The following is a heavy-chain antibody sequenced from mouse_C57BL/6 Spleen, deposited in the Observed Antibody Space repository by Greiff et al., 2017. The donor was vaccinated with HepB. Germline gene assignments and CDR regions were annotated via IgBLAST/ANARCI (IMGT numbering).Heavy chain of an antibody. D-gene: IGHD1-1*01. J-gene: IGHJ3*01. Sequence: QVQLQQPGAELVRPGSSVKLSCKASGYTFTSYWMHWVKQRPIQGLEWIGNIDPSDSETHYNQKFKDKATLTVDKSSTTVYMQLSSLTSEDSAVYYCARSAITTVVEGFAYWGQGTLVTVSA. CDR2: IDPSDSET. CDR1: GYTFTSYW. CDR3: ARSAITTVVEGFAY. V-gene: IGHV1-52*01.